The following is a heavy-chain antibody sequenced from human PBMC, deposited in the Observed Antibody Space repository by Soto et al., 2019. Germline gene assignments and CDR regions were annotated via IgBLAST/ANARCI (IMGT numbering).Heavy chain of an antibody. V-gene: IGHV3-49*03. D-gene: IGHD1-26*01. CDR1: GFTFGDYA. CDR3: TREGDEGATTYFDY. CDR2: IRSKAYGGTT. Sequence: GGSLRLSCTASGFTFGDYAMSWFRQAPGKGLEWVGFIRSKAYGGTTEYAASVKGRFTISRDDSKSIAYLQMNSLETEDTAVYYCTREGDEGATTYFDYWGQGTLVTVSS. J-gene: IGHJ4*02.